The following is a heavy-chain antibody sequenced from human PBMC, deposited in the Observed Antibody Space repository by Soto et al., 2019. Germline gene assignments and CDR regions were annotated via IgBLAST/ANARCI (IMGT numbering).Heavy chain of an antibody. CDR1: GGTFYTYT. CDR3: AKTPRNSFPTPDALVS. Sequence: QVQLVQSGAEVRKPGSSVQVSCKASGGTFYTYTFSWVRQAPGQGLEWMGSITPIYPTTNYAEKFQGRLTVTAAGHTNRPELERKSLTSAAAAVYYWAKTPRNSFPTPDALVSWAEEPPVPVSS. V-gene: IGHV1-69*15. D-gene: IGHD2-2*01. J-gene: IGHJ5*02. CDR2: ITPIYPTT.